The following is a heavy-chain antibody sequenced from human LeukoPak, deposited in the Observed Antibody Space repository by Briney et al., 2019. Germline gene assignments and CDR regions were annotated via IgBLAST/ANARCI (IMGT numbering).Heavy chain of an antibody. V-gene: IGHV3-23*01. Sequence: GGSLRLSCVASGFTFSSYGMSWVRQAPGKGLEWVSGISGSGDSTYYADSVKGRFTISRDNSKNTLYLQMNSLRAEDTAVYYCAKDRVSSGYDSDYWGQGTLVTVSS. CDR2: ISGSGDST. J-gene: IGHJ4*02. CDR3: AKDRVSSGYDSDY. CDR1: GFTFSSYG. D-gene: IGHD3-22*01.